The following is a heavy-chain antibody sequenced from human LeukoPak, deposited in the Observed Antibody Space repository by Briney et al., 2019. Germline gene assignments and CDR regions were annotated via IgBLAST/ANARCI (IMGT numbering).Heavy chain of an antibody. CDR3: ARDFLEAFDI. CDR2: IKQDGSEK. J-gene: IGHJ3*02. CDR1: GFTLSSYW. V-gene: IGHV3-7*01. Sequence: GGSLRLSCAASGFTLSSYWMSWVRQVPGKGLEWVANIKQDGSEKYYVDSVKGRFTISRDNAKNSLYLQMNSLRAEDTAVYYCARDFLEAFDIWGQGTMVTVSS. D-gene: IGHD3-3*01.